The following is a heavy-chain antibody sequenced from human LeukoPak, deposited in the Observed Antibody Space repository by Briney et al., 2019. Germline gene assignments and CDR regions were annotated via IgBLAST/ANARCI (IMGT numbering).Heavy chain of an antibody. CDR1: GFTFSGYA. D-gene: IGHD6-19*01. Sequence: PGGSLRLSCAASGFTFSGYAMSWVRQAPGKGLEWVSAIGGPGFTTHYADSVKGRFTISRDNSQSTLYLQMNSLRAEDTAVYYCAKGTLTKTHGIGWDPFDYWGQGTLVTVSS. J-gene: IGHJ4*02. CDR2: IGGPGFTT. CDR3: AKGTLTKTHGIGWDPFDY. V-gene: IGHV3-23*01.